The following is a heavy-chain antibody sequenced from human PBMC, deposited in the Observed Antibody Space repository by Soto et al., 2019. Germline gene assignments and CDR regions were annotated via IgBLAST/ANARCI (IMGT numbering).Heavy chain of an antibody. V-gene: IGHV1-69*01. CDR3: TRHRGYSSGYWGQDF. J-gene: IGHJ4*02. CDR1: GGAFGSYA. Sequence: QVQLVQSGAEVKKPGSSVKVSCKASGGAFGSYAIIWVRQAPGQGREWMGGIIPMFDTTNYAQRFQGRVTVTADESTSTVYLELTRLRSEDTAMYYCTRHRGYSSGYWGQDFWGQGTLVTVSS. D-gene: IGHD5-12*01. CDR2: IIPMFDTT.